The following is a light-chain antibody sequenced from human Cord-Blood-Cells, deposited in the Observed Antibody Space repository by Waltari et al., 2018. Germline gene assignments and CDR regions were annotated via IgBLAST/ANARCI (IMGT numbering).Light chain of an antibody. J-gene: IGLJ3*02. CDR1: SSNTGSNS. CDR2: SNH. Sequence: QSVLTQPPSASGTPGQRVTTSCSGSSSNTGSNSVNWYQQLPGTAPKLLIYSNHQRPSGVPDRFSGSKSGTSASLAISGLQSEDEADYYCAAWDDSLNGWVFGGGTKLTVL. CDR3: AAWDDSLNGWV. V-gene: IGLV1-44*01.